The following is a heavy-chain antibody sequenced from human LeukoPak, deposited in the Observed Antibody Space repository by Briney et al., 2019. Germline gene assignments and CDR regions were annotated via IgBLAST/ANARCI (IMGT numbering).Heavy chain of an antibody. CDR3: ARPRGDAAGVETWFDP. J-gene: IGHJ5*02. D-gene: IGHD6-13*01. CDR1: GGTLSNYP. Sequence: SVKVSCKASGGTLSNYPFSWVRQAPGQGLEWMGKIIPSVGLTRYAEKFQGRLTLTGDTSTTTAYMELSSLTSDDTAVYYCARPRGDAAGVETWFDPWPGNPGHSLL. CDR2: IIPSVGLT. V-gene: IGHV1-69*02.